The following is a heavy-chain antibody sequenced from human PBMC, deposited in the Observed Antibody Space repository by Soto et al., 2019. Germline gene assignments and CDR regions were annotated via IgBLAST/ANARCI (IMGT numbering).Heavy chain of an antibody. CDR2: IRGDGSNT. D-gene: IGHD3-3*01. CDR3: AKDFADYDFHHVDY. J-gene: IGHJ4*01. Sequence: EVQLLESGGGLVQAGGSLRLSCAASGFTFSSYAMNWVRQAPGKGLEWVSAIRGDGSNTYYADSVKGRFTTSRDNSKNMLYLQMNSLRAEDTAVYYCAKDFADYDFHHVDYWGHGNLVTVSS. V-gene: IGHV3-23*01. CDR1: GFTFSSYA.